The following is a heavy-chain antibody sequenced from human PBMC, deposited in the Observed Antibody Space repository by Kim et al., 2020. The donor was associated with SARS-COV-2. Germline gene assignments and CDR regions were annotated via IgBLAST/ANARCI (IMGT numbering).Heavy chain of an antibody. V-gene: IGHV4-39*01. CDR3: ARQGGPEDY. CDR2: GRT. Sequence: GRTYYNQSLKRRVTISVDTSKNQCSLKLSSVTAADTAVYYCARQGGPEDYWGQGTLVTVSS. D-gene: IGHD2-15*01. J-gene: IGHJ4*02.